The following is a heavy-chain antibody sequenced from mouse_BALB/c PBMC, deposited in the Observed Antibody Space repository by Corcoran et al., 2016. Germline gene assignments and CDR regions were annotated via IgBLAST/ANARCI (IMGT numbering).Heavy chain of an antibody. D-gene: IGHD2-12*01. CDR1: GYTFTNYG. V-gene: IGHV9-1*02. Sequence: QIQLVQSGPELKKPGEIVKISCKASGYTFTNYGMNWVKQAPGKGLKWMGWINTYTGEPTYADDFKGRFAFSLETSASTAYLQINNLKNEDMATYFCARKELLRFAYWGQGTLVTVSA. CDR3: ARKELLRFAY. J-gene: IGHJ3*01. CDR2: INTYTGEP.